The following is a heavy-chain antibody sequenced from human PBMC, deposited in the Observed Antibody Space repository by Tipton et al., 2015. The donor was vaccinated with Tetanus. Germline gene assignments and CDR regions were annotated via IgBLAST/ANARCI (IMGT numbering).Heavy chain of an antibody. CDR3: ARANYDFPKKGPFDS. D-gene: IGHD3-3*01. V-gene: IGHV4-59*01. J-gene: IGHJ4*02. CDR2: ISYSGST. Sequence: LRLSCAVYGGSFSAYYWNWIRQPPGKGLEWIGYISYSGSTNSNYSLKSRITISQDTSKNQFSLKLTSVTAADTAVYYCARANYDFPKKGPFDSWGQGTLVIVSS. CDR1: GGSFSAYY.